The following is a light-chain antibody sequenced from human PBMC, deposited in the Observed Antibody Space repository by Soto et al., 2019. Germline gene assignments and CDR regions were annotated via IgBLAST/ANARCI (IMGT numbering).Light chain of an antibody. Sequence: EIVLTQSPATLSLSPGERATLSCRASQNVRSYLAWYQQKPGQAPRLLIHDAISRATGIPARFSGSGSETDFTLTISSLEPEDFAVYYCQQRTILPTSTFCQGTRLEIK. V-gene: IGKV3-11*01. CDR2: DAI. CDR1: QNVRSY. CDR3: QQRTILPTST. J-gene: IGKJ5*01.